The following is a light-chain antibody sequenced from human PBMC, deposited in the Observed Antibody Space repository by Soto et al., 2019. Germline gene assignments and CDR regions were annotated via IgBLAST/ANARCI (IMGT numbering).Light chain of an antibody. Sequence: EIVLTQSPGTLSLSPGERATLSCRASQSVSSGYLAWYQQKPGQAPRLLIYGASSSSTGIPDRFSGSGSGTDFTLSISRREPEDFSVYYCQQYGSSQSFGQGTKVEIK. CDR2: GAS. CDR1: QSVSSGY. J-gene: IGKJ1*01. CDR3: QQYGSSQS. V-gene: IGKV3-20*01.